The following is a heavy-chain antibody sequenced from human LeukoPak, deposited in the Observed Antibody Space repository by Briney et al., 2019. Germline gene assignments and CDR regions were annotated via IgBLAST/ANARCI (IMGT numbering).Heavy chain of an antibody. J-gene: IGHJ4*02. CDR2: IKQDGSEK. CDR1: GFTFNSYW. CDR3: AKDWTSGRVTTFDY. V-gene: IGHV3-7*03. Sequence: GGSLRLSCAASGFTFNSYWMSWVRQAPGKGLEWVANIKQDGSEKYYVDSVKGRFTISRDNAKNSLYLQMNSLRAEDTAVYYCAKDWTSGRVTTFDYWGQGTLVTVSS. D-gene: IGHD2-15*01.